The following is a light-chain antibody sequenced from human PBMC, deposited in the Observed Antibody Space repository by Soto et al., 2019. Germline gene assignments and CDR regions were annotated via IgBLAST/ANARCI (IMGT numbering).Light chain of an antibody. V-gene: IGKV3-15*01. J-gene: IGKJ4*01. CDR1: QGIGYT. CDR3: QPYNNWTLT. CDR2: DTS. Sequence: EVVMTQSQANLSLSPGEGVTLSCRASQGIGYTLAWYQHKPGQTPRLLISDTSTRATGVPARFRGSRSGPEFPLTINSLQSEDFAIYDCQPYNNWTLTFGGGTKVDI.